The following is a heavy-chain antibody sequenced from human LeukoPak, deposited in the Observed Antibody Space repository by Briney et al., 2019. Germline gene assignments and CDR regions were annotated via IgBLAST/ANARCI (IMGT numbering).Heavy chain of an antibody. CDR2: IYYSGST. CDR1: GGSISSSSYY. CDR3: ARHHYGSGSYYLRSAYYFDY. V-gene: IGHV4-39*01. D-gene: IGHD3-10*01. Sequence: SETLSLTCTVSGGSISSSSYYWGWIRQPPGKGLEWIGSIYYSGSTYYNPSLKSRVTISVDTSKNQFSLKLSSVTAADTAVYYCARHHYGSGSYYLRSAYYFDYWGQGTLVTVSS. J-gene: IGHJ4*02.